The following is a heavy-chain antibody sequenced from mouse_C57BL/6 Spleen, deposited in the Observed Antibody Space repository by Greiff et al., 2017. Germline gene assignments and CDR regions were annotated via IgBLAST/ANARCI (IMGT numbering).Heavy chain of an antibody. CDR2: IYPGNSDT. V-gene: IGHV1-5*01. D-gene: IGHD1-1*01. J-gene: IGHJ2*01. Sequence: EVQLQQSGTVLARPGASVKMSCKTSGYTFTSYWMHWVKQRPGQGLEWIGAIYPGNSDTSYNQKFKGKAKLTAVTSASTAYMELSSLTNEDSAVYYCTRGITTVVARGYFDYWGQGTTLTVSS. CDR3: TRGITTVVARGYFDY. CDR1: GYTFTSYW.